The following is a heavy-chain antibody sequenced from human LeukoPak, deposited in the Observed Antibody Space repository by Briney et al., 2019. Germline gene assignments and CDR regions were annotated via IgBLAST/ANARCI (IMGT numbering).Heavy chain of an antibody. D-gene: IGHD4-17*01. CDR2: IYSGGST. CDR1: GFTVSSNY. CDR3: AKVSAFTTTWAYYFDY. Sequence: PGGSLRLSCAASGFTVSSNYMSWVRQAPGKGLEWVSVIYSGGSTYYADSVKGRFTISRDNSKNTLYLQMNSLRAEDTAVYYCAKVSAFTTTWAYYFDYWGQGTLVTVSS. V-gene: IGHV3-66*01. J-gene: IGHJ4*02.